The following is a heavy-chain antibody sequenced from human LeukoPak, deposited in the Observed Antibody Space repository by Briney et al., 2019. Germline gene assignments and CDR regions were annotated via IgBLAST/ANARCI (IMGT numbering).Heavy chain of an antibody. CDR2: INHSGST. Sequence: SETLSLTCAVYGGSFSGYYWSWIRQPPGKGLEWIGEINHSGSTNYNPSLKSRVTISVDTSKNQFSLKLSPVTAADTAVYYCARIQGRWLANFDYWGQGTLVTVSS. V-gene: IGHV4-34*01. D-gene: IGHD6-19*01. CDR3: ARIQGRWLANFDY. CDR1: GGSFSGYY. J-gene: IGHJ4*02.